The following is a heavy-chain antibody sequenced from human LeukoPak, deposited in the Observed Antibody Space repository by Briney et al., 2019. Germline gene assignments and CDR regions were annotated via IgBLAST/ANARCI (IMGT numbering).Heavy chain of an antibody. D-gene: IGHD6-19*01. CDR1: EFSVGSNY. CDR3: ARDRIAVAATETSFDY. V-gene: IGHV3-66*01. Sequence: GGSLRLSCAASEFSVGSNYMTWVRQAPGKGLEWVSLIYSGGSTYYADSVKGRFTISRDNSKNTLYLQMNSLRAEDTAVYYCARDRIAVAATETSFDYWGQGTLVTVSS. CDR2: IYSGGST. J-gene: IGHJ4*02.